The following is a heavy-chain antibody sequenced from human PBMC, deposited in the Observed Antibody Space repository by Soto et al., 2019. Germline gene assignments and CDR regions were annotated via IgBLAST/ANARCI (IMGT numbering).Heavy chain of an antibody. J-gene: IGHJ4*02. CDR2: ISSSGSTI. D-gene: IGHD3-22*01. V-gene: IGHV3-11*01. CDR1: GFTFSDYC. Sequence: PGGSLRLSCAASGFTFSDYCMSWIRQAPGKGLEWVSYISSSGSTIYYADSVKGRFTISRDNAKNSLYLQMSSLRAEDTAVYYCARDRAEYYYDSSGYYDYWGQGTLVTVSS. CDR3: ARDRAEYYYDSSGYYDY.